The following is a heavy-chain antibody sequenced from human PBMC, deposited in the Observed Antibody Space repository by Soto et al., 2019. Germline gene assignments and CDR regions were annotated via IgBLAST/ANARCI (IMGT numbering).Heavy chain of an antibody. J-gene: IGHJ6*02. CDR3: ARGIVTGYYSDYYYYGMDV. V-gene: IGHV1-69*13. Sequence: SVKVSCKASGGTFSSYAISWVRQAPGQGLEWMGGIIPIFGTANYAQKFQGRVTITADESMSTAYMELSSLRSEDTAVYYCARGIVTGYYSDYYYYGMDVWGQGTTVTVSS. CDR2: IIPIFGTA. D-gene: IGHD3-9*01. CDR1: GGTFSSYA.